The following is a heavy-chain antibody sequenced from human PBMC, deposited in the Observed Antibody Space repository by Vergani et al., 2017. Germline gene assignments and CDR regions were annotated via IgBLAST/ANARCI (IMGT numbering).Heavy chain of an antibody. J-gene: IGHJ4*02. CDR3: ARRASVTTGTYLDW. D-gene: IGHD1-1*01. CDR2: IYYGVFT. V-gene: IGHV4-59*01. Sequence: QVQLQESGPGLVKPSETLSLTCSVSGGSLNGYYWSWIRQPPGKGLEWIGFIYYGVFTNYNPSLKSRVTISLDTSKNQFSLKLTSVTSADTAVYFCARRASVTTGTYLDWWGQGTLVTVSS. CDR1: GGSLNGYY.